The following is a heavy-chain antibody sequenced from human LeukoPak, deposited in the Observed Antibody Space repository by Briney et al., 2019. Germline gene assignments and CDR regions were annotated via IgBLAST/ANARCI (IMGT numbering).Heavy chain of an antibody. V-gene: IGHV3-15*07. CDR2: IRSKADGGTP. CDR3: TTRSPARYCSDGACYSSADY. Sequence: PGGSLRLSCAASGFTFSSYAMHWVRQAPGKGLEWVGHIRSKADGGTPDYIAPVKGRFTISRDDSKDTLYLQMNSLNTEDTAMYYCTTRSPARYCSDGACYSSADYWGQGTLVTVSS. J-gene: IGHJ4*02. CDR1: GFTFSSYA. D-gene: IGHD2-15*01.